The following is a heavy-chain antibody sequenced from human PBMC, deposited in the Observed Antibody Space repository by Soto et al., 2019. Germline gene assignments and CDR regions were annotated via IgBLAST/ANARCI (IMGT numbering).Heavy chain of an antibody. J-gene: IGHJ6*02. CDR1: GFTFSSYA. V-gene: IGHV3-30-3*01. D-gene: IGHD3-10*01. Sequence: QVQLVESGGGVVQPGRSLRLSCAASGFTFSSYAMHWVRQAPGKGLEWVAVISYDGSNKYYADSVKGRFTISRDNSKNTLYLQMNSLRAEDTAVYYCARDGSSYGSGSIYNVGQYGMDVWGQGTTVTVSS. CDR2: ISYDGSNK. CDR3: ARDGSSYGSGSIYNVGQYGMDV.